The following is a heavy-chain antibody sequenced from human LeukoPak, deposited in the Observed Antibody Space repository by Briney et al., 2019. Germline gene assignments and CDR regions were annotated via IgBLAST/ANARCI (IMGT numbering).Heavy chain of an antibody. CDR2: ISTSSSYI. CDR3: TTESPYRRAAAGMVY. Sequence: GGSLRLSCAASGFTFNSYTMNWVRQAPGKGLGWVSSISTSSSYIYYADSLKGRFTISRDNAKNSLYLQMNSLRAEDTAVYYCTTESPYRRAAAGMVYWGQGTLVTVSS. V-gene: IGHV3-21*03. CDR1: GFTFNSYT. D-gene: IGHD6-13*01. J-gene: IGHJ4*02.